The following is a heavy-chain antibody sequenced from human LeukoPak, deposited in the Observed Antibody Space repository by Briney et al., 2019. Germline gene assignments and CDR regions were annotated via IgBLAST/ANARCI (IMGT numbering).Heavy chain of an antibody. V-gene: IGHV3-30-3*01. D-gene: IGHD3-10*01. CDR2: ISYDGSNK. CDR3: ARDGNFYYGPGSYCDY. J-gene: IGHJ4*02. Sequence: GGSLRLSCVASGFTFSRYAMHWVRLAPGKGLEWVAVISYDGSNKYYADSVKGRFTISRGNSKNTLYLQMNSLRAEDTALYYCARDGNFYYGPGSYCDYWGQGTLVTVSS. CDR1: GFTFSRYA.